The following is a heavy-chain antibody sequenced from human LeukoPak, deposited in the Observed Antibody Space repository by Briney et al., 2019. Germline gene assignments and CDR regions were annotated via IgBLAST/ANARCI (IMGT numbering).Heavy chain of an antibody. Sequence: ASVKVSCKVSGYTLTELSMHWVRQAPGKGLEWVGGFDPEDGETIYAQKFLGRVTMTEDTSTDTAYMELSSLRSEDTAVYYCATGRSSGWYYFDYWGQGTLVTVSS. V-gene: IGHV1-24*01. J-gene: IGHJ4*02. CDR2: FDPEDGET. D-gene: IGHD6-19*01. CDR1: GYTLTELS. CDR3: ATGRSSGWYYFDY.